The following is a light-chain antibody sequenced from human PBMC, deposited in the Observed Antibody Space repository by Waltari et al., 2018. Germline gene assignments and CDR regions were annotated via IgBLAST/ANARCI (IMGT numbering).Light chain of an antibody. J-gene: IGKJ1*01. CDR1: QAISIY. CDR2: AAS. V-gene: IGKV1-39*01. CDR3: HQHHTTPWT. Sequence: DIQMTQSPSSLSASVGDRVIITCRASQAISIYLNWYQQKPGKAPNLLIYAASTLQRGIPSRFSGSGSGTHFTLTISSLQPEDFATYYCHQHHTTPWTFGQGTEVEI.